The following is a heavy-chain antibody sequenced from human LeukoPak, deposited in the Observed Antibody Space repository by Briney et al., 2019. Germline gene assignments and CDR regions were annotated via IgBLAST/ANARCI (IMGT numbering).Heavy chain of an antibody. D-gene: IGHD6-19*01. CDR1: GGSFSGYY. Sequence: SETLSLTCAVYGGSFSGYYWSWIRQPPGKGLEWIGEINHSGSTNYNPSLKSRVTISVDTSKNQFSLKLSSVTAADTAVYYCASRKQSPYSSGWYQIDPWGQGTLVTVSS. CDR2: INHSGST. J-gene: IGHJ5*02. V-gene: IGHV4-34*01. CDR3: ASRKQSPYSSGWYQIDP.